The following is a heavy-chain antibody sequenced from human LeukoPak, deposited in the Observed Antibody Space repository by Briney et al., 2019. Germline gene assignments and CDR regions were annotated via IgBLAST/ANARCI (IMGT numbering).Heavy chain of an antibody. CDR2: SGDSGSGA. V-gene: IGHV3-48*02. J-gene: IGHJ4*02. D-gene: IGHD3-10*02. Sequence: PGGSLRLSCAASGFTFSSYAMSWVRQAPGKGLEWVSSSGDSGSGAYYADSVKGRFTISRDNAKNSLYLQMNSLRDEDTAVYYCARLVYGELSSYDYWGQGTLVTVSS. CDR3: ARLVYGELSSYDY. CDR1: GFTFSSYA.